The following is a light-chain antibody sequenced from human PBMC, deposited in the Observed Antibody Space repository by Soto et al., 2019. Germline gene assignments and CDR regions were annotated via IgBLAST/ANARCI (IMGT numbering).Light chain of an antibody. J-gene: IGKJ5*01. V-gene: IGKV3-20*01. Sequence: EIVLTQSPGTLSLSPGQSATIFCRASQSVSSSYLAWYQQKPGQAPRLLIYDASSRATGIPDRFSGSGSGTDFTLTISRLEPEDFAVYYCQQYGSSQAFGQGTRLEIK. CDR3: QQYGSSQA. CDR2: DAS. CDR1: QSVSSSY.